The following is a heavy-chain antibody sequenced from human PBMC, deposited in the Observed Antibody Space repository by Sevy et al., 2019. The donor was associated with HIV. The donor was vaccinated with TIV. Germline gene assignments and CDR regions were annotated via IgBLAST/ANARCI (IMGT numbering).Heavy chain of an antibody. CDR1: GGSITSLY. V-gene: IGHV4-59*08. CDR3: AGENAWGRGYS. J-gene: IGHJ4*02. D-gene: IGHD1-26*01. CDR2: TYYIGHF. Sequence: SETLSLTCTVSGGSITSLYWNWIRQPPGKGLEWIANTYYIGHFNYNPSLKSRVTLSLDTSKNQFSLRLSSVTAADTAMYYCAGENAWGRGYSWGQGTLVTVSS.